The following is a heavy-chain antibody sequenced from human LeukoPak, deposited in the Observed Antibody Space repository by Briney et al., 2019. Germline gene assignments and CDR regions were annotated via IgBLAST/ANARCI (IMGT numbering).Heavy chain of an antibody. Sequence: GASVKVSCKASGYTFTGYYMHWVRQAPGQGLEWMGRINPNSGGTSYAQKFQGRVTMTRDTSTSTVYMELSSLRSEDTAVYYCARDPKHTYYYDKGGYWGRGTLVTVSS. J-gene: IGHJ4*02. CDR3: ARDPKHTYYYDKGGY. D-gene: IGHD3-22*01. CDR1: GYTFTGYY. V-gene: IGHV1-2*02. CDR2: INPNSGGT.